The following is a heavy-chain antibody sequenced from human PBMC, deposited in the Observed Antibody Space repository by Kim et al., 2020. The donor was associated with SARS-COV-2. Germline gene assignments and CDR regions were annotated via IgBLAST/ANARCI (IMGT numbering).Heavy chain of an antibody. J-gene: IGHJ4*02. D-gene: IGHD5-12*01. V-gene: IGHV1-8*01. CDR3: ARGRGWDGYNYGY. Sequence: YAQKFQGRVTMTRNTSISTAYMELSSLRSEDTAVYYCARGRGWDGYNYGYWGQGTLVTVSS.